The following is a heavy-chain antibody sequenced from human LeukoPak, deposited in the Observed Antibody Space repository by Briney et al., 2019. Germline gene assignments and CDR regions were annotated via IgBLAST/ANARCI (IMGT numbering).Heavy chain of an antibody. Sequence: GGSLRLSCAASGFTFSTYAMSWVRQAPGKGLGWVSAINGIGGSTYYADSVKGRFTISRDDSKNTLYLQMNSLRAEDTAVYYCTRVRGYDFDFWGQGTLVTVSS. CDR1: GFTFSTYA. V-gene: IGHV3-23*01. D-gene: IGHD5-12*01. CDR3: TRVRGYDFDF. CDR2: INGIGGST. J-gene: IGHJ4*02.